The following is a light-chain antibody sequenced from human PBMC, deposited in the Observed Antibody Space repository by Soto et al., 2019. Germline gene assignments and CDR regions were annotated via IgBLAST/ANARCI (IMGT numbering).Light chain of an antibody. CDR1: QSISSY. J-gene: IGKJ1*01. V-gene: IGKV1-39*01. CDR3: QQSCSTPRT. Sequence: DIQMTQSPSSLSASVGDRVTITCRASQSISSYLNWYQQKPGKAPKLLIYAASSLQSGVPSRFSGSGSATDFTLTISGLQPEDIATYYCQQSCSTPRTFGQGTKVEIK. CDR2: AAS.